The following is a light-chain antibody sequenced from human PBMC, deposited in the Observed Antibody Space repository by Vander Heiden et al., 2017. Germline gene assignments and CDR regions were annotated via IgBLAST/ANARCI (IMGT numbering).Light chain of an antibody. Sequence: QSVLTQPPSASGTPGQRVTTSCSGISSNVGSNAVNGYQQLPGTAPKLLIYSDNHRPSGVPDRFSGSKSGTSASLAISGLQSEDEADYYCAAWDDSLNDYLFGTGTKVTVL. J-gene: IGLJ1*01. CDR2: SDN. V-gene: IGLV1-44*01. CDR1: SSNVGSNA. CDR3: AAWDDSLNDYL.